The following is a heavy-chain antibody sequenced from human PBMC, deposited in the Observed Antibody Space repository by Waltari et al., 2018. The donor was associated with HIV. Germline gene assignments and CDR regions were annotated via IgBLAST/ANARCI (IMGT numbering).Heavy chain of an antibody. CDR3: TVGKSSGYY. CDR1: GVSFSDVW. J-gene: IGHJ4*02. V-gene: IGHV3-15*01. Sequence: EVQLVESGGGLVKPGGSLRLSCAASGVSFSDVWLNWVRQAPGQGLELVGQIKSKTEGCTTDYAAPVKGRFTISRDDSKNMLFLEMNSLNTDDTASYYCTVGKSSGYYWGQGTLVTVSS. D-gene: IGHD3-22*01. CDR2: IKSKTEGCTT.